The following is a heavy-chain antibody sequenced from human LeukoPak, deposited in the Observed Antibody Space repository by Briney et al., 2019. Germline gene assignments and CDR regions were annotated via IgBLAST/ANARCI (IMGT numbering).Heavy chain of an antibody. CDR2: IYTSGST. CDR3: ARIYYYDISAFFSFDP. V-gene: IGHV4-4*07. D-gene: IGHD3-22*01. J-gene: IGHJ5*02. CDR1: GGSISSYY. Sequence: SETLSLTCTVSGGSISSYYWSWIRQHAGKGLEWIGRIYTSGSTNYNPSLKSRVTMSVDTSKNQFSLKLSSVTAADTAVYYCARIYYYDISAFFSFDPWGQGTLVTVSS.